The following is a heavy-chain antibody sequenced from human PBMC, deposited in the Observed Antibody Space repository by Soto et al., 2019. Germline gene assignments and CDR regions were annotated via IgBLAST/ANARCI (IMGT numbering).Heavy chain of an antibody. Sequence: SETLSLTCTVSGGSISSHYWSWMRQPPGKGLEWIGYIYYSGSTDYNPSLQSRVTVSVDTSKNQFSLKLSSVTAADTAVYYCARHPSNFWFDPWGQGTLVTVSS. J-gene: IGHJ5*02. V-gene: IGHV4-59*08. CDR1: GGSISSHY. CDR2: IYYSGST. D-gene: IGHD4-4*01. CDR3: ARHPSNFWFDP.